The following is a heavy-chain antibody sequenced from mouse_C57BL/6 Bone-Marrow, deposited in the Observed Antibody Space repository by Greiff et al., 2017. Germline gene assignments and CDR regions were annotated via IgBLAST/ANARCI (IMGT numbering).Heavy chain of an antibody. D-gene: IGHD4-1*01. CDR1: GFTFSSFG. CDR3: ASLGFSYAMDY. J-gene: IGHJ4*01. CDR2: ISSGGSYT. Sequence: HEVESVGALVKPGGSLKLSCAASGFTFSSFGMSWVRQTPDKRLEWVATISSGGSYTYYPDSVKGRFTIYRDKAKKTLYLQMGSLKSEDSAMYYCASLGFSYAMDYWGQGTSVTVSA. V-gene: IGHV5-6*01.